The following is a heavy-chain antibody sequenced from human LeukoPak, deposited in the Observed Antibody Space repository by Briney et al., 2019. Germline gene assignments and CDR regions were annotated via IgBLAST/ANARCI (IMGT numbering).Heavy chain of an antibody. CDR2: IKEDASEK. CDR1: GFTFSSSW. D-gene: IGHD1-7*01. J-gene: IGHJ4*02. V-gene: IGHV3-7*01. CDR3: TLGVELLTY. Sequence: GGSLRLSCAASGFTFSSSWMSWVRQAPGKRLEWVANIKEDASEKHYVDSVRGRFSISRDNAKTSLYLQMNSLRVEDTAVYYCTLGVELLTYWGQGTLVTVSS.